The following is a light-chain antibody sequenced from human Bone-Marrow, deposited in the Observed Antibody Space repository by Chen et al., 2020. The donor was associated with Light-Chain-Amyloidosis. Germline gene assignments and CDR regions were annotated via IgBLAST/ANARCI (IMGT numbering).Light chain of an antibody. V-gene: IGKV4-1*01. CDR1: QSVLYSSNNKNY. Sequence: DIVMTQSPDSLAVSLGERATINCKSSQSVLYSSNNKNYLAWYQQKPGQPPKLLIYWASTRESGVPDRCSGSGSGTDFTLTISSLQAEDVAVYYCQQYYSTLGTFGTGTKVDIK. CDR2: WAS. J-gene: IGKJ3*01. CDR3: QQYYSTLGT.